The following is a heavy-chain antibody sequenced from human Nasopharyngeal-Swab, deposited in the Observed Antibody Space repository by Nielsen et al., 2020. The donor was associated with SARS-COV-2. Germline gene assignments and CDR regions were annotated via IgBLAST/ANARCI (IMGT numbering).Heavy chain of an antibody. V-gene: IGHV4-34*01. CDR2: INHSGST. Sequence: RQAPGKGLEWIGEINHSGSTNYNPSLKSRVTISVDTSKNQFSLKLSSVTAADTAVYYCARATGGYYDSSGYFDYWGQGTLVTVSS. CDR3: ARATGGYYDSSGYFDY. J-gene: IGHJ4*02. D-gene: IGHD3-22*01.